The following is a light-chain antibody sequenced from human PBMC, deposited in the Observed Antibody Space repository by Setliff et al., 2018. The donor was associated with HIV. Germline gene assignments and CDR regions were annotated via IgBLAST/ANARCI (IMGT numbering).Light chain of an antibody. CDR2: DVT. Sequence: QSVLAQPASVSGSPGQSITISCTGTSSDVGGYNYVSWYQQHPGKAPKLMIYDVTNRPSGVSNRFSGSKSGNTASLTVSGLQAEDEADYYCSSYAGKYVFGIGTKVTVL. V-gene: IGLV2-14*03. CDR1: SSDVGGYNY. CDR3: SSYAGKYV. J-gene: IGLJ1*01.